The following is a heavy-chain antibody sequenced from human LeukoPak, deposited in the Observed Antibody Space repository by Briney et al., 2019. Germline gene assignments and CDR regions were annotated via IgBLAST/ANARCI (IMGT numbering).Heavy chain of an antibody. J-gene: IGHJ4*02. CDR3: AIDDIVVVVAPKPLGY. D-gene: IGHD2-15*01. V-gene: IGHV1-2*02. CDR1: GYTFTGYY. Sequence: ASVKVSCKASGYTFTGYYMHWVRQAPGQGLEWMGWINPNSGGTNYAQKFQGRVTMTRDTSINTAYMELSRLRSDDTAVYYCAIDDIVVVVAPKPLGYWGQGTLVTVSS. CDR2: INPNSGGT.